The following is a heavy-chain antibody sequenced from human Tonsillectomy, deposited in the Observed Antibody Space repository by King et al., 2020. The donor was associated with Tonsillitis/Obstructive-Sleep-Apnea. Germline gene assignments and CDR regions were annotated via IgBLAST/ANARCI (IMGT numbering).Heavy chain of an antibody. CDR1: GFTFSSYA. CDR3: AKVETGGGMEVTNNPRFYGMDV. Sequence: VQLVESGGGLVQPGGSLRLSCAASGFTFSSYAMSWVRQAPGKGLEWVSAISGSGGSTYYADSVKGRFTISRDNSKNTLYLQMNSLRAEDTAVYYCAKVETGGGMEVTNNPRFYGMDVWGQGTTVTVSS. V-gene: IGHV3-23*04. J-gene: IGHJ6*02. D-gene: IGHD1-1*01. CDR2: ISGSGGST.